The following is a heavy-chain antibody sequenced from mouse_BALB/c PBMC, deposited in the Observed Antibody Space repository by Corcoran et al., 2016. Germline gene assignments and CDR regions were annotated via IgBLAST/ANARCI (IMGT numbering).Heavy chain of an antibody. CDR2: INTYTGEP. J-gene: IGHJ4*01. Sequence: QIQLVQSGPELKKPGETVKISCKASGYTFTNYGMNWVKQAPGKGLKWMGWINTYTGEPTYADAFKGRFAFSLETSASTAYLQLNNLKNEDTATYFCAREPYGMDYWGQGTSVTVSS. D-gene: IGHD6-1*01. CDR3: AREPYGMDY. V-gene: IGHV9-3-1*01. CDR1: GYTFTNYG.